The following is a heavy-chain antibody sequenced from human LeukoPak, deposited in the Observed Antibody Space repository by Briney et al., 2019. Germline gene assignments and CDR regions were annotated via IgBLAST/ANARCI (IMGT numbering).Heavy chain of an antibody. CDR3: AQDGTTTRYNWFDS. CDR2: IIADFDTT. CDR1: GFTVSSNY. D-gene: IGHD1-7*01. Sequence: GGSLRLSCAASGFTVSSNYMSWVRQAPGKGLEWVSGIIADFDTTYYADSVRGRFTISRDHSKNTLYLQMNSLRAEDTAIYYCAQDGTTTRYNWFDSWGQGTLVTVSS. J-gene: IGHJ5*01. V-gene: IGHV3-23*01.